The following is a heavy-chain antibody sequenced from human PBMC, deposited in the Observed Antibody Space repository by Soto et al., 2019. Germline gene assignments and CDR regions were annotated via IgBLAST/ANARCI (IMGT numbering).Heavy chain of an antibody. CDR2: ISSSTNTI. J-gene: IGHJ4*02. CDR1: GFTFSSYS. V-gene: IGHV3-48*02. Sequence: PGGSLRLSCAASGFTFSSYSMNWVRQAPGKGLEWVSYISSSTNTIYYADSVKGRFTISRDNAKNSLYLQMDSLRDEDTAVYYCARDAYGEWTFRYWGQGTLVTVSS. CDR3: ARDAYGEWTFRY. D-gene: IGHD4-17*01.